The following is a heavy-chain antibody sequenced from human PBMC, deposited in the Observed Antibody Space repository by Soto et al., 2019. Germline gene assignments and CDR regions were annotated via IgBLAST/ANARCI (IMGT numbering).Heavy chain of an antibody. V-gene: IGHV3-23*01. J-gene: IGHJ3*01. CDR3: AKKGLGSLATDCTTGDCHYDFDV. CDR1: GFTFYNYA. CDR2: ISGGGDGT. Sequence: EVQLLESGGGLVRPGGSLRLSCAASGFTFYNYAMNWVRQAPGKGLEWVSTISGGGDGTYYAGSVNGRFTISRDNSRNTVYLQMNSLRAEDTAVYYCAKKGLGSLATDCTTGDCHYDFDVWGQGTLVTVSS. D-gene: IGHD2-8*01.